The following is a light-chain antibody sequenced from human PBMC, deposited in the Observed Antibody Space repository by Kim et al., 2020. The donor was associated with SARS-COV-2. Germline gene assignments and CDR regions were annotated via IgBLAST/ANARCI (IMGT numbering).Light chain of an antibody. V-gene: IGLV3-19*01. CDR2: GKN. CDR1: SLRSYY. J-gene: IGLJ1*01. CDR3: NSRDSSGNHYV. Sequence: VAVGQTVRITCQGDSLRSYYASWYQQKPGQAPVLVIYGKNNRPSGIPDRFSGSSSGDTASLTITGAQAEDEADYYCNSRDSSGNHYVFGTGTKVTVL.